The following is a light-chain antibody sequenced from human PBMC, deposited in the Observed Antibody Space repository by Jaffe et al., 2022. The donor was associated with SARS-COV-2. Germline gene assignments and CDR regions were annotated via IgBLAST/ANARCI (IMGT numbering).Light chain of an antibody. Sequence: QSALTQPPSVSGSPGQSVTISCTGSPTDVGGYNYVSWYQQRPGKAPRFIIYDVSERPSGVPDRFSGSKSGNTASLTISGLQDEDEADYYCCSYAGSYSFVFGSGTTVTVL. V-gene: IGLV2-11*01. CDR1: PTDVGGYNY. CDR3: CSYAGSYSFV. CDR2: DVS. J-gene: IGLJ1*01.